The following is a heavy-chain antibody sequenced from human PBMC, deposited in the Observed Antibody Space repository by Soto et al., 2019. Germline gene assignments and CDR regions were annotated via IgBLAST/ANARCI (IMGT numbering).Heavy chain of an antibody. Sequence: GGSLRLSCAASGFTFSSYEMNWVRQAPGKGLEWVSYISSSGSTIYYADSVKGRFTISRDNAKNTLYLQMNSLRAEDTAVYYCAKGEQQLVSYYYYYGMDVWGQGTTVTVSS. D-gene: IGHD6-13*01. J-gene: IGHJ6*02. CDR2: ISSSGSTI. CDR1: GFTFSSYE. CDR3: AKGEQQLVSYYYYYGMDV. V-gene: IGHV3-48*03.